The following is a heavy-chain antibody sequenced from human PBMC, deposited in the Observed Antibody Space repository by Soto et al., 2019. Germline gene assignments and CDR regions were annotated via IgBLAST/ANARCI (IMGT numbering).Heavy chain of an antibody. CDR3: RRTSRFGG. V-gene: IGHV4-34*01. CDR2: INHSGST. CDR1: CGSVSGYY. Sequence: QVQLQQWGAGLLKPSETLSLTCAVYCGSVSGYYWSWIRQPPGKGLEWIGEINHSGSTNYNPSLKSRVTMSVDTYKNQFSLKLSSVTAADTAVYYCRRTSRFGGWGQGTLVTVSS. D-gene: IGHD3-16*01. J-gene: IGHJ4*02.